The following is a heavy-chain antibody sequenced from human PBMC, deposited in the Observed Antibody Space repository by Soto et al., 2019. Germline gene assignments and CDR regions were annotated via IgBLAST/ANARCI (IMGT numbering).Heavy chain of an antibody. CDR2: ISSSSSYM. V-gene: IGHV3-21*01. D-gene: IGHD6-19*01. Sequence: GGSLRLSCAASGFTFSSYNMNWVRQAPGKGLEWVSSISSSSSYMYYADSVKGRFTISRDNAKNSLYLQMNSLRAADTAVCYCAREPSSGGWFDPWGQGTLVTVSS. J-gene: IGHJ5*02. CDR1: GFTFSSYN. CDR3: AREPSSGGWFDP.